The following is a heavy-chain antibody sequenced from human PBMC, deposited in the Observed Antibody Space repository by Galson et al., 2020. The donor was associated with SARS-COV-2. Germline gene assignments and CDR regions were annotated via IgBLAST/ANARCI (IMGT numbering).Heavy chain of an antibody. CDR2: INYSGST. Sequence: SETLSLTCAVYGGSFSGYYWSWIRQPPGKGLEWIGEINYSGSTNYNPSLKSRVTISVDTSKNQFSLKLSSVTAADTAVYYCARGVRRWLQFDRRPYYFDYWGQGTLVTVSS. CDR3: ARGVRRWLQFDRRPYYFDY. D-gene: IGHD5-12*01. V-gene: IGHV4-34*01. CDR1: GGSFSGYY. J-gene: IGHJ4*02.